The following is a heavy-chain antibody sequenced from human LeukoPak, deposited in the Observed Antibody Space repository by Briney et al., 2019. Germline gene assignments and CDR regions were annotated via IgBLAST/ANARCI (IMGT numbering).Heavy chain of an antibody. CDR3: AKDQKRRITMIVVVLRYFDY. V-gene: IGHV3-23*01. CDR1: GFTFSSYA. CDR2: ISGSGGST. J-gene: IGHJ4*02. Sequence: PGGSLRLSCAASGFTFSSYAMSWVRQAPGKGLEWVSAISGSGGSTYYADSVKGRFTISRDNSKNTLYLQMNSLRAEDTAVYYCAKDQKRRITMIVVVLRYFDYWGQGTLVTVSS. D-gene: IGHD3-22*01.